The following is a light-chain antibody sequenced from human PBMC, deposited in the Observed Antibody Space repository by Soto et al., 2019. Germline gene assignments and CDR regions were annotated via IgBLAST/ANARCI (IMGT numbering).Light chain of an antibody. V-gene: IGLV8-61*01. CDR1: SASVFTSYY. Sequence: QTVVTQEPFFSVSPGGTVTLTCDLSSASVFTSYYPSWYQQTPGQAPRTLIYNTNTRSSGVPDRFSGSILGNKAALTITGAQADDESDYYCVSYVDTGIWVFGGGTKLTVL. J-gene: IGLJ3*02. CDR2: NTN. CDR3: VSYVDTGIWV.